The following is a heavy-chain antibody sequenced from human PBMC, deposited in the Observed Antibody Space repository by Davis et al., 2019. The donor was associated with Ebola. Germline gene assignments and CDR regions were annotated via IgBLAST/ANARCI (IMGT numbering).Heavy chain of an antibody. D-gene: IGHD3-16*01. CDR2: IYHSEKT. V-gene: IGHV4-38-2*02. CDR1: GYSISSGYY. CDR3: ARQGGSNFYFYMDV. Sequence: PGGSLRLSCTVSGYSISSGYYWAWIRQSPGKGLEWIGSIYHSEKTYLNPSLKSRFTISVDTSKNQISLKLRSVTAADMAVYYCARQGGSNFYFYMDVWGKGTAVTVSS. J-gene: IGHJ6*03.